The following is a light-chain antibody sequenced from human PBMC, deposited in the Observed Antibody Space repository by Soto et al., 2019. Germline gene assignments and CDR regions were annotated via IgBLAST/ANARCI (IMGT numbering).Light chain of an antibody. J-gene: IGKJ1*01. CDR1: QDIRHD. Sequence: AIQMTQSPSSLSASVGDRVTITCRASQDIRHDLGWYQQKPGKPPKVLIYAASSLQSRVPSRFSGSGSGTDFTLTITSLQPEDFATYYCLQDYSHPWTFGQGTKVDIK. V-gene: IGKV1-6*01. CDR2: AAS. CDR3: LQDYSHPWT.